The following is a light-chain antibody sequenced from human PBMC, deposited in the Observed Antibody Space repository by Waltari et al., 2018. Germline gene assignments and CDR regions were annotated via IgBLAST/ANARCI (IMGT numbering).Light chain of an antibody. Sequence: DIQMTQSPSSLSASVGERVTITCQASQDIRKNLNWFQQKPGKAPQVLIFDASNSQAAVPSRFRGCRSGTDFAFTISSLQPEDIGTYYCQQYANLPLTFGGGTRLEIK. CDR3: QQYANLPLT. V-gene: IGKV1-33*01. CDR2: DAS. J-gene: IGKJ4*01. CDR1: QDIRKN.